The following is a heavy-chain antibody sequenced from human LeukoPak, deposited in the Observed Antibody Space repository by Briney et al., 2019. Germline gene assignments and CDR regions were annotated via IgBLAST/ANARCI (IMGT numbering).Heavy chain of an antibody. D-gene: IGHD2-2*01. CDR2: ISYDGSNK. CDR3: ARGPVPAASPYYYYGMDV. CDR1: GFTFSSYA. V-gene: IGHV3-30-3*01. Sequence: GRSLGLSCAASGFTFSSYAMHWVRQAPGKGLEWVAVISYDGSNKYYADSVKGRFTISRDNSKNTLYLQMNSLRAEDTAVYYCARGPVPAASPYYYYGMDVWGQGTTVTVSS. J-gene: IGHJ6*02.